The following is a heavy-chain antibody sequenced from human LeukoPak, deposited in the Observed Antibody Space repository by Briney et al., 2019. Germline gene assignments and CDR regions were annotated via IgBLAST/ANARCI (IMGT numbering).Heavy chain of an antibody. D-gene: IGHD4-23*01. Sequence: SETLSLTCTVSGASVSNYDWSWIRQPPGKGLEWIGYVYYSGRTNYNPSLESRVTISVDTSKNQFSLKLTSVTAADTAMYYCARRGGNPLGAFDIWGQGTMVTVSS. CDR2: VYYSGRT. CDR1: GASVSNYD. V-gene: IGHV4-59*02. CDR3: ARRGGNPLGAFDI. J-gene: IGHJ3*02.